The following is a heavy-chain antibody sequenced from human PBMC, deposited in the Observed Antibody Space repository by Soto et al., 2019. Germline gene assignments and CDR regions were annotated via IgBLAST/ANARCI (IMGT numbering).Heavy chain of an antibody. CDR1: GFTFGSYW. CDR3: ARAPPGYSLAYRYYGMAV. V-gene: IGHV3-74*01. J-gene: IGHJ6*02. Sequence: EVQLVESGGGLVQPGGSLRLSGAAPGFTFGSYWMQWVRQAPGKGLVWVSHISLDGSRATHADSVKGRFTISRDNAKSTLYLLMVRLSAEDTAVYCCARAPPGYSLAYRYYGMAVWGQGTTGTVSS. CDR2: ISLDGSRA. D-gene: IGHD2-21*01.